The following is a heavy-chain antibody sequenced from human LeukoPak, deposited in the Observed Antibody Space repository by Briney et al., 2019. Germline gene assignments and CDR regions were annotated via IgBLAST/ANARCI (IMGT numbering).Heavy chain of an antibody. J-gene: IGHJ3*02. Sequence: GGSLRLSCAASGFTFSSYGMHWVRQAPGKGLEWVAFIRYDGSNKYYADSVKGRFTISRDNSKNTLYLQMNSLRAEDTAVYYCARDLWFGELRRDAFDIWGQGTMVTVSS. CDR3: ARDLWFGELRRDAFDI. CDR1: GFTFSSYG. CDR2: IRYDGSNK. V-gene: IGHV3-30*02. D-gene: IGHD3-10*01.